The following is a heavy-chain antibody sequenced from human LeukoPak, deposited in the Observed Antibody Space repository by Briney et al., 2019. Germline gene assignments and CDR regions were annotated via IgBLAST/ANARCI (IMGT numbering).Heavy chain of an antibody. D-gene: IGHD3-9*01. J-gene: IGHJ5*02. CDR3: ARDRYYDILTGS. CDR1: GGSISSGGYY. V-gene: IGHV4-30-2*01. Sequence: ASETLSLTCTVSGGSISSGGYYWSWIRQPPGKGLEWIGYIYHSGSTYYNPSLKSRVTISVDRSKNQFSLNLSSVTAADTAVYYCARDRYYDILTGSWGQGTLVTVSS. CDR2: IYHSGST.